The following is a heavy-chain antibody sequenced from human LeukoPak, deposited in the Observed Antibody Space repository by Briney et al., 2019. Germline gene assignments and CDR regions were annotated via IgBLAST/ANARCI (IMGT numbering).Heavy chain of an antibody. D-gene: IGHD5-18*01. Sequence: PGGSLRLSCAASGFTFSSYAMSWVRQAPGKGLEWVSAISGSGGSTYYADSVKGRFTISRDSSKNTLYLQMNSLRAEDTAVYYCAKDKYSPNINNWFDPWGQGTLVTVSS. CDR3: AKDKYSPNINNWFDP. CDR2: ISGSGGST. V-gene: IGHV3-23*01. J-gene: IGHJ5*02. CDR1: GFTFSSYA.